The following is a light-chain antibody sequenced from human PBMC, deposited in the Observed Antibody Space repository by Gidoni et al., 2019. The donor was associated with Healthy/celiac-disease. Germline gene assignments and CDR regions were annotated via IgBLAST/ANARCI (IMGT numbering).Light chain of an antibody. J-gene: IGKJ1*01. CDR2: WAS. V-gene: IGKV4-1*01. CDR1: QSVLYSSNNKNY. CDR3: QQYYSTPWT. Sequence: DIVVTQSPDPLAVSLGEWANINCKSSQSVLYSSNNKNYLAWYQQKPGQPPKLLIYWASTRESGVPDRFSGSGSGTDFTLTISSLQAEDVAVYYCQQYYSTPWTFGQGTKVEIK.